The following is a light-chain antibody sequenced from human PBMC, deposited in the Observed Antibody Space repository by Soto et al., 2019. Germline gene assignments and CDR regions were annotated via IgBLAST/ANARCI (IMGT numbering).Light chain of an antibody. Sequence: GDRVTITCRASQPISSWLAWYHQKPGKAPNLLIFDASNLESGVPSRFSGSGSGTEFTLTISSLQPEDFATYYCQQSYSSPPTFGQGTKVDIK. CDR3: QQSYSSPPT. J-gene: IGKJ1*01. CDR1: QPISSW. CDR2: DAS. V-gene: IGKV1-5*01.